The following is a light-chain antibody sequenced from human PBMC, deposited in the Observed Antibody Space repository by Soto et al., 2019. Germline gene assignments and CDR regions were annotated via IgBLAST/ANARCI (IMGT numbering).Light chain of an antibody. CDR3: QQSFITPPLT. J-gene: IGKJ4*01. CDR2: GAS. V-gene: IGKV1-39*01. Sequence: DLQMSQSPSSLSASIGGRITITCRASQSISTYLNWYQQKPGKAPRLLIYGASTLQNGVPSRFSGSGSATDYTLTISSLQPEDFATYYCQQSFITPPLTFGGGTTVEMK. CDR1: QSISTY.